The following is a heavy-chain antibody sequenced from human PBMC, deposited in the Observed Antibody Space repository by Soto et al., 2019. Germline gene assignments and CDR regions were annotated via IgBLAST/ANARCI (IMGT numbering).Heavy chain of an antibody. CDR2: IIPIFGTA. V-gene: IGHV1-69*01. D-gene: IGHD3-22*01. CDR3: ARDQGDHYCDSSGYGDYFDY. CDR1: GGTFSSYA. Sequence: QVQLVQSGAEVKKPGSSVKVSCKASGGTFSSYAISWVRQAPGQGLEWMGGIIPIFGTANYAQKFQGRVTITADESTSTAYMELSSLRSEDTAVYYCARDQGDHYCDSSGYGDYFDYWGQGTLVTVSS. J-gene: IGHJ4*02.